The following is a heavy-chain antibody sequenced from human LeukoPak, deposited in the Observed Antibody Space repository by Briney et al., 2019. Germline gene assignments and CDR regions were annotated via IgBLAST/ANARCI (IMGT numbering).Heavy chain of an antibody. D-gene: IGHD3-22*01. CDR3: VKGGYYYDYYFDC. Sequence: GGSLRLSCAASGFTVSSNYMSWVRQAPGKGLEWVSAISGSGGSTYYADSVKGRFTISRDNSKNTLYLQLSSLRAEDTAVYYCVKGGYYYDYYFDCWGQGTLVTVSS. J-gene: IGHJ4*02. CDR2: ISGSGGST. V-gene: IGHV3-53*05. CDR1: GFTVSSNY.